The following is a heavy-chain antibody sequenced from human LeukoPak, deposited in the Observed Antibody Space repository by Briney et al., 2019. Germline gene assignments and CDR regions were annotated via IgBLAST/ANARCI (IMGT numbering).Heavy chain of an antibody. J-gene: IGHJ4*02. CDR1: GFTFSSYA. CDR2: ISYDESNK. Sequence: GGSLRLSCAASGFTFSSYAMHWVRQAPGKGLEWVAVISYDESNKYYADSVKGRFTISRDNSKNTLYLQMNSLRAEDTAVYYCARDYLGAYCGGDCYSHFDYWGQGTLVTVS. V-gene: IGHV3-30-3*01. CDR3: ARDYLGAYCGGDCYSHFDY. D-gene: IGHD2-21*02.